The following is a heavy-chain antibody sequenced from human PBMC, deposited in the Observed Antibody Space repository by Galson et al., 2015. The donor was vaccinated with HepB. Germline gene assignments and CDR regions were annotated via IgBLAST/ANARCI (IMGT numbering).Heavy chain of an antibody. CDR2: MNPNSGNT. CDR3: ARGEVEPATSWGWIVGIKRYEPYDAFEI. J-gene: IGHJ3*02. V-gene: IGHV1-8*01. D-gene: IGHD3-22*01. Sequence: SVKVSCKASGYTFTSCDINWVRQATGQGLEWMGWMNPNSGNTGYAQKFQGRVTMTRNTSISTAYMELSSLRSEDTAVYYCARGEVEPATSWGWIVGIKRYEPYDAFEIWGQGTMVTVSS. CDR1: GYTFTSCD.